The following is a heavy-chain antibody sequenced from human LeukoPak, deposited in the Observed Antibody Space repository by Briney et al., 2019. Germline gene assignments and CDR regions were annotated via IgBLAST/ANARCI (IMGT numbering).Heavy chain of an antibody. CDR3: ARVRFAEGYFDY. D-gene: IGHD3-3*01. J-gene: IGHJ4*02. CDR1: GYSISSAYY. Sequence: PSETLSLTCSVSGYSISSAYYWGWIRQPPGKGLEWIGNLYHSGTTYYISSLKSRVAILLDIAKQQFSLKVRSVTAADTAVYYCARVRFAEGYFDYWGQGALVTVSS. CDR2: LYHSGTT. V-gene: IGHV4-38-2*02.